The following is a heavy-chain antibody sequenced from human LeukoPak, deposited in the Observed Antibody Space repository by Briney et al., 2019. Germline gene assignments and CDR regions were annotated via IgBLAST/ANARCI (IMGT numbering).Heavy chain of an antibody. CDR1: GFTFNIYW. D-gene: IGHD6-13*01. CDR3: ARERSSSASVDY. CDR2: INTDGNST. Sequence: GGSLRLSCAASGFTFNIYWMHWVRQAPGKGLVWVSRINTDGNSTNYADSVRGRFTISRDNAKNTLYLQMNNLRVEDTAVYYCARERSSSASVDYWGQGTLVTVSS. J-gene: IGHJ4*02. V-gene: IGHV3-74*01.